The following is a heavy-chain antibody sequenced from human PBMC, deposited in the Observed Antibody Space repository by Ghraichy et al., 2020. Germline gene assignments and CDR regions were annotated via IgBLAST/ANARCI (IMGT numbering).Heavy chain of an antibody. J-gene: IGHJ3*02. V-gene: IGHV3-33*01. CDR3: ARDRGGGSERAGAFDI. CDR2: IWHDGSYK. CDR1: GFTFRNYG. Sequence: GSLRLSCAASGFTFRNYGMHWVRQAPGKGLEWVAFIWHDGSYKYYADSVKGRFTISRDYSKNTVALQMTSLRAEDTAVYHCARDRGGGSERAGAFDIWGQGTMVTVSS. D-gene: IGHD3-16*01.